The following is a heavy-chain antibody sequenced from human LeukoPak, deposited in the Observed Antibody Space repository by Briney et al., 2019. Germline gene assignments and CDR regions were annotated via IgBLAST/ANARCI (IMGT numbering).Heavy chain of an antibody. Sequence: GASVKVSCKASRYTFTGYYMHWVRQAPGQGLEWMGWINPNSGGTNYAQKFQGRVTMTRDTSISTAYMELSRLRSDDTAVYYCAREIAAAGTGNYFDYWGQGTLVTVSS. CDR2: INPNSGGT. CDR1: RYTFTGYY. CDR3: AREIAAAGTGNYFDY. J-gene: IGHJ4*02. V-gene: IGHV1-2*02. D-gene: IGHD6-13*01.